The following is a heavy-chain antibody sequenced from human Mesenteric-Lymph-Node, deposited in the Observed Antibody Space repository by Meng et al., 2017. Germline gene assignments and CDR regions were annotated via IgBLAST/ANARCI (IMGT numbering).Heavy chain of an antibody. J-gene: IGHJ4*02. V-gene: IGHV1-18*01. D-gene: IGHD2-21*02. CDR2: IRPYNGNT. CDR1: GYTFSTND. Sequence: ASVKVSCKAPGYTFSTNDISWVRQAPGQGLEWMGWIRPYNGNTNYAQKFKGRVSMTTDTSTTTAYMELRSLRSDDTAVYYCSRGAASVTGFDYWGQGTLVTVSS. CDR3: SRGAASVTGFDY.